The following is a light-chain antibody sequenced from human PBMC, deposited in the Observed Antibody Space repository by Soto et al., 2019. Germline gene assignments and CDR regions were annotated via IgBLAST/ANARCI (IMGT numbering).Light chain of an antibody. CDR2: DAS. CDR3: QQYDNWPT. J-gene: IGKJ1*01. Sequence: EIVMTQSPATLSLSPGERATPSCRASQSVGKYLVWYQQKPGQAPRLLIYDASNRATGIPARFSGSGSGTDFTLTISSLEPEDVAVYSCQQYDNWPTFGQGTKVDIK. CDR1: QSVGKY. V-gene: IGKV3-11*01.